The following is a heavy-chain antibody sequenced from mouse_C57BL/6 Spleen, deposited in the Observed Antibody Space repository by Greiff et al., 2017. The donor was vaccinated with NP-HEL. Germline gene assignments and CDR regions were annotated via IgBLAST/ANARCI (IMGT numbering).Heavy chain of an antibody. CDR2: IWRGGST. CDR3: AKKRGYSNSLAY. CDR1: GFSLTSYG. D-gene: IGHD2-5*01. Sequence: QVQLKESGPGLVQPSQSLSITCTVSGFSLTSYGVHWVRQSPGKGLEWLGVIWRGGSTAYNAAFMSRLSITKDNSKSQVFFKMNSLQADDTAIYYCAKKRGYSNSLAYWGQGTLVTVSA. V-gene: IGHV2-5*01. J-gene: IGHJ3*01.